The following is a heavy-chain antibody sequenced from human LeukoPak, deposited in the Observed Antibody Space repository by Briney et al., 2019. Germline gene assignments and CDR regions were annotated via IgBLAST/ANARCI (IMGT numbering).Heavy chain of an antibody. J-gene: IGHJ3*02. CDR3: AALIAAAGHDAFDI. D-gene: IGHD6-13*01. CDR2: VDPEDGET. CDR1: GYTLTDYY. V-gene: IGHV1-69-2*01. Sequence: ASVKVSCKVSGYTLTDYYMHWVQQAPGKGLEWMELVDPEDGETIYAEKFQGRVTITADTSTDTAYMELSSLRSEDTAVYYCAALIAAAGHDAFDIWGQGTMVTVSS.